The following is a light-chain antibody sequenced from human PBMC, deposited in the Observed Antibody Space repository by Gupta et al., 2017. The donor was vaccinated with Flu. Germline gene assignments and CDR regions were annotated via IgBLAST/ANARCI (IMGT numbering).Light chain of an antibody. CDR1: QTASKN. V-gene: IGKV3-15*01. Sequence: EIVSTQSAASLSLSPGGRATLPCMASQTASKNLAWYQHRPDHLPRLVIYDTSTRATGVPLRFSASGSGTEFTLTISGLQSEASATYFCHRYKNWPPRWTFGQGTNVVI. J-gene: IGKJ1*01. CDR2: DTS. CDR3: HRYKNWPPRWT.